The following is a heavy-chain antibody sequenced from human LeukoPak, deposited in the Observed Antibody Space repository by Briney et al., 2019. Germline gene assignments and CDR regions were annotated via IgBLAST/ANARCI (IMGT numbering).Heavy chain of an antibody. D-gene: IGHD6-6*01. J-gene: IGHJ3*01. CDR1: GFTFSSYS. Sequence: GGSLRLSCAASGFTFSSYSMNWVRQAPGKGLEWVSSISSSSSYIYYADSVKGRFTISRDNAKNSLYLQMNSLRAEDTAVYYCARVWLGSSSFMVAFDFWGQGTMVTVSS. V-gene: IGHV3-21*01. CDR2: ISSSSSYI. CDR3: ARVWLGSSSFMVAFDF.